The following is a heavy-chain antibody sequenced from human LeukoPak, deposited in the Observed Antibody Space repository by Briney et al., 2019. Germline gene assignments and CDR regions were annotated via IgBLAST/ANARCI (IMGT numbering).Heavy chain of an antibody. CDR1: GFTFSSYN. CDR3: ARGAITIFGVVNSVDLRMDV. J-gene: IGHJ6*02. CDR2: ISSSSSYI. Sequence: PGGSLRLSCAASGFTFSSYNMNWVRQAPGKGLEWVSSISSSSSYIYYADSVKGRFTISRDDAKNSLYLQMNSLRAEDTAVYYCARGAITIFGVVNSVDLRMDVWGQGTTVTVSS. V-gene: IGHV3-21*01. D-gene: IGHD3-3*01.